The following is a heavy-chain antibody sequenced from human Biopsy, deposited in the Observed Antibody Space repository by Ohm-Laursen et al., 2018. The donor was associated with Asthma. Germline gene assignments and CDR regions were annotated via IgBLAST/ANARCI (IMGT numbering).Heavy chain of an antibody. Sequence: SLRLSCAASGFTFGTYAMHWVRQVPGKGLEWVANIKHDGTEKNHVDSLKGRFTISRDNAKNSLYLQMNSLRAEDTAVYYCARTFHFWSPYHAEHYQLWGQGTLVTVSS. J-gene: IGHJ1*01. CDR3: ARTFHFWSPYHAEHYQL. V-gene: IGHV3-7*01. CDR1: GFTFGTYA. CDR2: IKHDGTEK. D-gene: IGHD3-3*02.